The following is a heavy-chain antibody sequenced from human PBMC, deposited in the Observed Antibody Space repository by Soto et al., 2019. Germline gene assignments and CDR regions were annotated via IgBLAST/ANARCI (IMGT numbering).Heavy chain of an antibody. J-gene: IGHJ3*01. CDR3: VSMGGNGGDTFDL. CDR1: GYMFTTSY. D-gene: IGHD3-16*01. Sequence: ASVKVSCKAFGYMFTTSYIHWVRQARGHGLEWMGINNPRDGGTHYAQKFQGRVSLTRGTSTNTFNMELISLKSEDTAVYYCVSMGGNGGDTFDLWGQGTMVTVSS. V-gene: IGHV1-46*03. CDR2: NNPRDGGT.